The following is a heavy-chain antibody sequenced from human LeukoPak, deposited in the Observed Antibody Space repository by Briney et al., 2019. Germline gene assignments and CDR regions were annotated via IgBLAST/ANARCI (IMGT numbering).Heavy chain of an antibody. CDR1: GFTFSSYS. V-gene: IGHV3-21*01. J-gene: IGHJ4*02. D-gene: IGHD6-13*01. CDR2: ISSSSSYI. Sequence: GGSLRLSCAASGFTFSSYSMNWVRQAPGKGLEWVSSISSSSSYIYYADSVKGRFTISRDNAKNSLYLQMNSLRAEDPAVYYCAREMIAAAGEITFDYWGQGTLVTVSS. CDR3: AREMIAAAGEITFDY.